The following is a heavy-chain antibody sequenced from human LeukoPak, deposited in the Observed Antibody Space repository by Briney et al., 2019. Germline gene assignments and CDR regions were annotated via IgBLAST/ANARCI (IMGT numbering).Heavy chain of an antibody. CDR1: GGSFSGYY. CDR3: ARGRGRRQYYDWRRLGELSYFDY. D-gene: IGHD3-16*02. J-gene: IGHJ4*02. V-gene: IGHV4-34*01. CDR2: INHSGST. Sequence: PSETLSLTCAVYGGSFSGYYWSWIRQPPGKGLEWMGEINHSGSTNYNPSLKSRVTISVDTSKNQFSLKLSSVTAADTAVYYCARGRGRRQYYDWRRLGELSYFDYWGQGTLVTVSS.